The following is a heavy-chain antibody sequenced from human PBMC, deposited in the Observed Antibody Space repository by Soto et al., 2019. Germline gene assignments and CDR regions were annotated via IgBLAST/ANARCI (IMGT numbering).Heavy chain of an antibody. CDR2: IIPIFGTA. D-gene: IGHD3-3*01. Sequence: SVKVSCKASGGTFSSYAIRLVRQAPGQGLECMGGIIPIFGTANYAQKFQGRVTITSDESTSTAYMELSSLRSEDTAVYYCARRRGVVDAFDFSGQGTMVTVSS. V-gene: IGHV1-69*13. J-gene: IGHJ3*01. CDR1: GGTFSSYA. CDR3: ARRRGVVDAFDF.